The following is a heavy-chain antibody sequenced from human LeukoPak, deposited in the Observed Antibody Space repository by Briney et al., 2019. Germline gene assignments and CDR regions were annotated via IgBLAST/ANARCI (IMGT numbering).Heavy chain of an antibody. CDR1: GYTFTGYY. J-gene: IGHJ4*02. CDR3: ARDHYPNYYGSGSSQPYDY. Sequence: ASVKVSCKASGYTFTGYYMHWVRQAPGQGLEWMGWINPNSGGTNYAQKFQGRVTMTRDTSISTAYMELSRLRSDDTAVYYCARDHYPNYYGSGSSQPYDYWGQGTLVTVSS. CDR2: INPNSGGT. D-gene: IGHD3-10*01. V-gene: IGHV1-2*02.